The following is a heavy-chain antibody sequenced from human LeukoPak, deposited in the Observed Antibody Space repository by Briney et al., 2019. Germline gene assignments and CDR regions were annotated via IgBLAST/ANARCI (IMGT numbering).Heavy chain of an antibody. V-gene: IGHV3-48*04. Sequence: GGSLRLSCAASGFTFSSSSMNWVRQAPGKGLEWVSYISSTSSTIYCTDSVKGRFTISRDNAKNSLSLQMNSLRAEDTAVYYCARYSTTSESFDPWGQGTLVTVSS. J-gene: IGHJ5*02. CDR3: ARYSTTSESFDP. CDR1: GFTFSSSS. CDR2: ISSTSSTI. D-gene: IGHD2-2*01.